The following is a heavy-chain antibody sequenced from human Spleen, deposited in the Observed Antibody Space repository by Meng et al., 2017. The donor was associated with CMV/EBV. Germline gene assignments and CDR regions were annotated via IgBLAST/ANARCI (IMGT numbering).Heavy chain of an antibody. V-gene: IGHV3-23*01. CDR2: ISGSGGST. Sequence: GESLKISCAASGFTFSSYAMSWVRQAPGKGLEWVSAISGSGGSTYYADSVKGRFTISRDNSKNTLFLQMDSLRVDDTATYFCAKGSSWDDLDFWSQGTLVTVSS. J-gene: IGHJ4*02. CDR3: AKGSSWDDLDF. CDR1: GFTFSSYA. D-gene: IGHD6-13*01.